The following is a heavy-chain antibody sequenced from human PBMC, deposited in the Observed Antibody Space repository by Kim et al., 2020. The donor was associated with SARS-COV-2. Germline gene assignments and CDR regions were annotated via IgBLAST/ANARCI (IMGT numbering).Heavy chain of an antibody. D-gene: IGHD2-15*01. CDR2: GTT. CDR3: TISSTPGRDF. Sequence: GTTDYAAPVKGRFTISRDDSKKTLYLQMNSLKTEDTAVYYCTISSTPGRDFWGQGTLVTVSS. V-gene: IGHV3-15*01. J-gene: IGHJ4*02.